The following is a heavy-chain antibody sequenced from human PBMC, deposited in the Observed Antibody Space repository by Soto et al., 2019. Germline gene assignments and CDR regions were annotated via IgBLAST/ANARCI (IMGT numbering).Heavy chain of an antibody. D-gene: IGHD1-26*01. Sequence: QVQLVQSGAEVKKPGASVKVSCKASGYTFTSYDINWVRQATGQGLEWMGWMNPNSGNTGYAQKFQGRVTMTRNTNINTAYMEMSRLRSEHTAVYYCARGRCIVGASIGFWGQGSPVTLSS. J-gene: IGHJ4*02. CDR2: MNPNSGNT. V-gene: IGHV1-8*01. CDR3: ARGRCIVGASIGF. CDR1: GYTFTSYD.